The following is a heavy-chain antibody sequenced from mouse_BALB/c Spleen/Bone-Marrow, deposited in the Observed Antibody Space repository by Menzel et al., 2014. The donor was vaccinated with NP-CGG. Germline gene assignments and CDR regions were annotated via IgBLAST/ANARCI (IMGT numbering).Heavy chain of an antibody. V-gene: IGHV3-5*02. CDR2: IYYSGTI. CDR1: GISITTGNYR. CDR3: ARVYGYDTYFDY. D-gene: IGHD2-2*01. Sequence: EVKLQESGPGLVKPSQTVSLTCTVTGISITTGNYRWSWIRQFPGNKLEWIGYIYYSGTITYNPSLTSRTTITRDTSKNQFFLGMNSSTAEDTATYYCARVYGYDTYFDYWGQGTTLTVSS. J-gene: IGHJ2*01.